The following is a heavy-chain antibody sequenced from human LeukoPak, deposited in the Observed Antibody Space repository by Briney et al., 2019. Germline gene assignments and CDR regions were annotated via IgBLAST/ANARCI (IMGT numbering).Heavy chain of an antibody. CDR1: GFTFSSYA. CDR2: ISYDGSNK. Sequence: GGSLRLSCAASGFTFSSYAMHWVRQAPGKGLEWVAVISYDGSNKYYADSVKGRFTISRDNSKNTLYLQMNSLRAEDTAVYYCARVSSSGYWTARYYFDYWGQGTLVTVSS. V-gene: IGHV3-30*04. J-gene: IGHJ4*02. D-gene: IGHD3-22*01. CDR3: ARVSSSGYWTARYYFDY.